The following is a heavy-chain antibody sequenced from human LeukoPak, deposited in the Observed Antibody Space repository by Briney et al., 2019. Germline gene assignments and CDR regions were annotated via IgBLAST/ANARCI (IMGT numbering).Heavy chain of an antibody. Sequence: GRSLRLSCAASGFTFSSYAMHWVRQAPGKGLEWVAVISYDGSNKYYADSVKGRFTISRDNSKNTLYLQMNSLRAEDTAMYYCARDFGYDSSGLDFWGQGTLVTVSS. D-gene: IGHD3-22*01. V-gene: IGHV3-30-3*01. CDR2: ISYDGSNK. J-gene: IGHJ4*02. CDR1: GFTFSSYA. CDR3: ARDFGYDSSGLDF.